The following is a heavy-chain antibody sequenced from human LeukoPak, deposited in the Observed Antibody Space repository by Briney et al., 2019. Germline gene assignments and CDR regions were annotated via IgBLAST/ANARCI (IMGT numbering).Heavy chain of an antibody. CDR1: GFTVSSNY. CDR2: IYSGGGT. V-gene: IGHV3-66*01. J-gene: IGHJ3*02. Sequence: GGSLRLSCAASGFTVSSNYMSWVRQAPGKGLEWVSVIYSGGGTYYADSVKGRFSISRDNSKNTLFLQMNSLRAEDTAVYYCARELTTFYYDISGYYGHAFDIWGQGTMVTVSS. CDR3: ARELTTFYYDISGYYGHAFDI. D-gene: IGHD3-22*01.